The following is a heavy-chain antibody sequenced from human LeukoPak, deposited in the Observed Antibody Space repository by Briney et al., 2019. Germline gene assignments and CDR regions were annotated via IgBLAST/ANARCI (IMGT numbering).Heavy chain of an antibody. CDR2: ISSSGSTI. Sequence: GGSLRLSCAASGFTFSSYEMNWVRQAPGKGLEWVSYISSSGSTIYYADSVKGRFTISRDNAKNSLYLQMNSLRAEDTAVYYCAKDGGGYYSSGTQYYYYMDVWGKGTTVTISS. D-gene: IGHD3-10*01. V-gene: IGHV3-48*03. J-gene: IGHJ6*03. CDR3: AKDGGGYYSSGTQYYYYMDV. CDR1: GFTFSSYE.